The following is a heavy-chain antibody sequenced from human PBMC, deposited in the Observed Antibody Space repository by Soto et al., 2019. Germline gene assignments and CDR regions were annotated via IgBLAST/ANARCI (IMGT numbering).Heavy chain of an antibody. Sequence: SVKVSCKASGGTFSSYAISWVRQAPGQGLEWMGGIIPIFGTANYAQKFQGRVTITADESTSTAYMELSSLRSEDTAVYYCARVLGGYDNNYYYYGMDVWGQGTTVTVSS. CDR1: GGTFSSYA. V-gene: IGHV1-69*13. D-gene: IGHD5-12*01. CDR3: ARVLGGYDNNYYYYGMDV. J-gene: IGHJ6*02. CDR2: IIPIFGTA.